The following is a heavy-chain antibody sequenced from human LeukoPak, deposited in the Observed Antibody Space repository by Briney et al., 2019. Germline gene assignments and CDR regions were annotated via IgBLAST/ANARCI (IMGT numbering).Heavy chain of an antibody. J-gene: IGHJ4*02. Sequence: ASVKVSCKASGYKFTDNYLHWVRQAPGQGLEWLAWINPNSGDTKFEQKFQGRLTLTRDTSISTAYLELTGLIFDDTAVYYCAKGRGHYDTGASDSWGQGTLVTVSS. V-gene: IGHV1-2*02. CDR3: AKGRGHYDTGASDS. D-gene: IGHD2-8*02. CDR2: INPNSGDT. CDR1: GYKFTDNY.